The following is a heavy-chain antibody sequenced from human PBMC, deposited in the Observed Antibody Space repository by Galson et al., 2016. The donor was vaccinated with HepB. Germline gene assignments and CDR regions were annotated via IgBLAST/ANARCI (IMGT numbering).Heavy chain of an antibody. CDR2: MYHSGGT. V-gene: IGHV4-4*02. CDR3: ARVPLYNSGMDV. CDR1: GGSISSTNW. Sequence: SETLSLTCTVSGGSISSTNWWSWIRQPPGKGLEWIGEMYHSGGTYYNPSLKSRVSISVDKSKNQLSLNLSSVTAADTAVYYCARVPLYNSGMDVWGQGTTVTVAS. J-gene: IGHJ6*02.